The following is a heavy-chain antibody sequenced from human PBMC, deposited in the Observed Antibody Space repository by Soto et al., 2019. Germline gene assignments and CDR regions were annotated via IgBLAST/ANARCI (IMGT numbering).Heavy chain of an antibody. V-gene: IGHV1-18*04. J-gene: IGHJ5*01. CDR3: ARSYCSTAPCYSYWFDS. D-gene: IGHD2-2*02. CDR2: ISAFNGDT. Sequence: ASVKVSCKASGYTFNRYGVTWVRRAPGQGLEWMGWISAFNGDTNYAQNLQGRVTMTIDTSTSTAYMELRSLRSDDTAVYYCARSYCSTAPCYSYWFDSWGQGTLVTVSS. CDR1: GYTFNRYG.